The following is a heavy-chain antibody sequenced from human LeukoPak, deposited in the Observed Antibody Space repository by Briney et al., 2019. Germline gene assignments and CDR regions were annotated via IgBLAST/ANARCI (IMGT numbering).Heavy chain of an antibody. Sequence: ASVKVSCKASGYTFTSYGISWVRQAPGQGLEWMGWISAYNGNTKYSQKFQGRVTITRDTSASTAYMELSSLRSEDTAVYYCLLNRGGGLYYFDYWGQGTLVTVSS. J-gene: IGHJ4*02. V-gene: IGHV1-18*01. D-gene: IGHD2-21*01. CDR1: GYTFTSYG. CDR3: LLNRGGGLYYFDY. CDR2: ISAYNGNT.